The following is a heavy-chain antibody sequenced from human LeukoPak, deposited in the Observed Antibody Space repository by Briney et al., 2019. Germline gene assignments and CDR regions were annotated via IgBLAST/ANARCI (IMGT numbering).Heavy chain of an antibody. Sequence: ASVKVSCKASGYTFPSYGISWVRQAPGQGLEWMGWISAHNGHTNYAQKFQGRVTMTTDTSTSTAYMELRSLRSDDTAVYFCARVRDDILTGYYQFDYWGQGTRATVSS. CDR1: GYTFPSYG. D-gene: IGHD3-9*01. V-gene: IGHV1-18*01. J-gene: IGHJ4*02. CDR2: ISAHNGHT. CDR3: ARVRDDILTGYYQFDY.